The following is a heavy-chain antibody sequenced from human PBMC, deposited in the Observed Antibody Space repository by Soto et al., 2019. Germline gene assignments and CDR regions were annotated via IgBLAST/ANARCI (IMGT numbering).Heavy chain of an antibody. D-gene: IGHD3-22*01. CDR3: ARDIDSSGYYHE. CDR1: GFTVSSNY. CDR2: IYSGGST. J-gene: IGHJ4*02. Sequence: GGSLRLSCAASGFTVSSNYMSWVRQAPGKGLEWVSVIYSGGSTYYADSVKGRFTISRDNSKNTLYLQMNSLRAEDTAVYYCARDIDSSGYYHEWGQGTLVTVSS. V-gene: IGHV3-53*01.